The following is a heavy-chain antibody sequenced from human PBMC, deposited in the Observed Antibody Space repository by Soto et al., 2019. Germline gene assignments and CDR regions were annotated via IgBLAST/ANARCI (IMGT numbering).Heavy chain of an antibody. CDR1: GFTLSGYA. CDR2: ISSNGVGT. J-gene: IGHJ6*03. V-gene: IGHV3-64*07. CDR3: ARRGRPYFYYMDG. D-gene: IGHD6-6*01. Sequence: EVQLAESGGGLVQPGGSLRLSCAASGFTLSGYAMDWVRQAPGKGLEYVSGISSNGVGTYYADSVQGRFTISRDNSKNTLYLQMDSMRLEDMAVYYCARRGRPYFYYMDGWGKGTTVTVSS.